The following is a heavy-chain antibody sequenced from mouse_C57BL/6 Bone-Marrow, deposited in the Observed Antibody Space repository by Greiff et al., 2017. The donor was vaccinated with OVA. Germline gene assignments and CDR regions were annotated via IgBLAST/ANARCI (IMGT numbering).Heavy chain of an antibody. J-gene: IGHJ4*01. CDR3: ARYYGSSYVDYAMDY. CDR1: GYTFTDYN. V-gene: IGHV1-18*01. CDR2: INPNNGGT. Sequence: VQLQQSGPELVKPGASVKIPCKASGYTFTDYNMDWVKQSHGKSLEWIGDINPNNGGTIYNQKFKGKATLTVDKSSSTAYMELRSLTSEDTAGYYCARYYGSSYVDYAMDYWGQGTSVTVSS. D-gene: IGHD1-1*01.